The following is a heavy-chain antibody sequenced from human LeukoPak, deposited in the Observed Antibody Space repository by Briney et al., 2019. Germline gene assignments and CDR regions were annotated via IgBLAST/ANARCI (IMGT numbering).Heavy chain of an antibody. Sequence: SETLSLTCTVSGGSVSSGSYYWSWIRQPPGKGLEWIGYIYYSGSTNYNPSLKSRVTISVDTSKNQFSPKLSSVTAADTAVYYCARDKGKAAAGPIRYYYGMDVWGQGTTVTVSS. CDR3: ARDKGKAAAGPIRYYYGMDV. J-gene: IGHJ6*02. V-gene: IGHV4-61*01. CDR2: IYYSGST. D-gene: IGHD6-13*01. CDR1: GGSVSSGSYY.